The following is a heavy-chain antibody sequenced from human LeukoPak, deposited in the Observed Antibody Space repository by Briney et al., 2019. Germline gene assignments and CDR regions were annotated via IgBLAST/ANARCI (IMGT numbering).Heavy chain of an antibody. CDR1: GGTFSSYA. J-gene: IGHJ3*02. V-gene: IGHV1-69*05. CDR3: ARGSRNNWNDMYAFDI. D-gene: IGHD1-1*01. Sequence: ASVKVSCKASGGTFSSYAISWVRQAPGQGLEWMGGIIPIFGTANYAQKFQGRVTITTDESTSTAYMELSSLRSEDTAVYYCARGSRNNWNDMYAFDIWGQGTMVTVSS. CDR2: IIPIFGTA.